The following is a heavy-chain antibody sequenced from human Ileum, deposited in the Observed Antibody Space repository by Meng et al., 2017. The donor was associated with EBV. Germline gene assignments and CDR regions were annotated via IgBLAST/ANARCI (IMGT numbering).Heavy chain of an antibody. CDR3: ARASVGTTPGDY. CDR2: ISHSGST. V-gene: IGHV4-4*02. J-gene: IGHJ4*02. CDR1: GGSFSSSNW. Sequence: QVPLQESSPGLVAPSGTLSLTCAVSGGSFSSSNWWSWVRQTPGKGLEWIGEISHSGSTHYNPSLKSRVTISVDKSKNQFSLKLSSVTAADTAVYYCARASVGTTPGDYWGQGTMVTVSA. D-gene: IGHD1-26*01.